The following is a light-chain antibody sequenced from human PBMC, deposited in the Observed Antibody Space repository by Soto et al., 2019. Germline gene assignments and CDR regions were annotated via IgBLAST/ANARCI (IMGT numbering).Light chain of an antibody. Sequence: DIVMTQSPDSLAVSLGERATINCKSSQSILYSSKNKNYLAWYQQKPGQPPKLLIYWASTRESGVPDRFTGSGSVTDFTLTITNLQAEDAAVYYCQQHYRAPLTFGGGTRVEI. CDR2: WAS. CDR1: QSILYSSKNKNY. CDR3: QQHYRAPLT. J-gene: IGKJ4*01. V-gene: IGKV4-1*01.